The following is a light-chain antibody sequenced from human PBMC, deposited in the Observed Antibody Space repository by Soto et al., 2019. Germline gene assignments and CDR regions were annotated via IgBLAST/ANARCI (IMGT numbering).Light chain of an antibody. CDR1: QSVSNN. Sequence: ILMTQSPATLSVSPGERATLSCRASQSVSNNLAWYQQKPGQAPRLLIYDASTRATGIPARFSGSGSGTEFPLTISGLQSEDFAVYYCQQYNNWPPGTFGQGTKVEIK. CDR3: QQYNNWPPGT. J-gene: IGKJ1*01. V-gene: IGKV3-15*01. CDR2: DAS.